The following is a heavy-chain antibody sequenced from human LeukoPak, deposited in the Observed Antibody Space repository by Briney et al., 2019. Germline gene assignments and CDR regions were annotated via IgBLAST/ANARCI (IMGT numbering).Heavy chain of an antibody. V-gene: IGHV3-21*01. CDR2: ISSSSSYI. CDR1: GFTFSIYS. J-gene: IGHJ4*02. CDR3: ARDDGSYSRSPGFDY. Sequence: KTGGSLRLSRAPSGFTFSIYSMNWVRQPRGKGLECVSSISSSSSYIYYADSVKGRFTITRDNAKNSLYLQMNSLRAEDTAVYYCARDDGSYSRSPGFDYWGQGTLVTVSS. D-gene: IGHD1-26*01.